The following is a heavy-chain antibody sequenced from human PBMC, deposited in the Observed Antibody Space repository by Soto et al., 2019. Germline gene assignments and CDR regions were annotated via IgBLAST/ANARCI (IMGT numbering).Heavy chain of an antibody. CDR3: AIGGGQIYYKGLDV. CDR1: GLFFSDYY. D-gene: IGHD3-10*01. J-gene: IGHJ6*04. V-gene: IGHV3-11*01. CDR2: ISGTGDTK. Sequence: PGGSLRLSCAASGLFFSDYYLSWIRQAPGKALECVAYISGTGDTKYYADSVTGRFTISRDNPKNSLYLQVNSLRPEDAAVYYCAIGGGQIYYKGLDVWGKGTTVTVSS.